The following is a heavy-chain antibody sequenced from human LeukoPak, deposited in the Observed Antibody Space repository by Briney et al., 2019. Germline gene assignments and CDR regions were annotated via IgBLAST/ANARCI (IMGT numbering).Heavy chain of an antibody. CDR2: IKSKVNGETT. V-gene: IGHV3-15*01. J-gene: IGHJ3*02. D-gene: IGHD3-16*01. CDR1: GFIITNAW. Sequence: GWSLRLSCAGSGFIITNAWMNWVRQAPGKGLEWVGRIKSKVNGETTDYAAPVKGKFIISRDDSTNTVYLQMSSLEPEDTAVYYCATGGYAFDIWGQGTMVTVSS. CDR3: ATGGYAFDI.